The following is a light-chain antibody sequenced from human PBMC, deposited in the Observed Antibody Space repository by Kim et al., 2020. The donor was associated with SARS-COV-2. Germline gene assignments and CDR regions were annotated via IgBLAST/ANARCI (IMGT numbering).Light chain of an antibody. CDR2: RNN. V-gene: IGLV1-47*01. Sequence: QSVLTQPPSVSGTPGERVSISCSGSTSNIGSTYVYWYQQLAGAAPKLLIFRNNQRPSGVPDRFSGSKSGTSASLAISGLRPEDEADYYCAAWDDRLLFGGGTQLTVL. CDR3: AAWDDRLL. J-gene: IGLJ3*02. CDR1: TSNIGSTY.